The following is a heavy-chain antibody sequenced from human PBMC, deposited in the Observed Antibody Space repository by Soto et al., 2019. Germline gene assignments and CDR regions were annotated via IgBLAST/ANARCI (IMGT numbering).Heavy chain of an antibody. CDR1: GFTFSSYG. CDR3: ARQIAAAAFDI. Sequence: GGSLRLSCAASGFTFSSYGMNWVRQAPGKGLEWVAYISNNGSTKYYVDSVKGRFTISRDSSKNTLYLQMNSLRAEDTAVYSCARQIAAAAFDIWGQGTMVTVSS. V-gene: IGHV3-33*08. J-gene: IGHJ3*02. CDR2: ISNNGSTK. D-gene: IGHD6-13*01.